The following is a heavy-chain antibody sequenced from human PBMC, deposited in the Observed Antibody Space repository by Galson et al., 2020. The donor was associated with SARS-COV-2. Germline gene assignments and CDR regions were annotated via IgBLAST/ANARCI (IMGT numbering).Heavy chain of an antibody. Sequence: ASVKVSCKTSGYTFTAYYVHWVRQAPGQGLEWMGWINSNTGETRYTQKFQGRVTITRDTSISTAYMELSRLKSDDTAVYYWARDSSDISSHNWFDPWGRGTRVTVSS. D-gene: IGHD6-6*01. CDR3: ARDSSDISSHNWFDP. V-gene: IGHV1-2*02. CDR1: GYTFTAYY. J-gene: IGHJ5*02. CDR2: INSNTGET.